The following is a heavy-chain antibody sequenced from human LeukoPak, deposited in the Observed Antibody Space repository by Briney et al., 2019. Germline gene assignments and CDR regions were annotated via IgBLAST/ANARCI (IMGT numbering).Heavy chain of an antibody. CDR3: ARVGNRWFFDL. CDR1: GGSITSFY. V-gene: IGHV4-59*01. CDR2: IYYSGST. J-gene: IGHJ2*01. D-gene: IGHD2/OR15-2a*01. Sequence: SETLSLTCTVSGGSITSFYWSWIRQPPGKGLEWIGHIYYSGSTNYNSSLKSRVTISVDTSKNQFSLKVTSVTDADTAIYYCARVGNRWFFDLWGRGTLVTVSS.